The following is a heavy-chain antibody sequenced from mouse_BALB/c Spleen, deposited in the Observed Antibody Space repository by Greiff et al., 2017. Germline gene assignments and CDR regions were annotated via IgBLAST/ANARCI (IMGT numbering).Heavy chain of an antibody. D-gene: IGHD1-1*01. V-gene: IGHV1-4*02. CDR3: ARRRVITTVVAPYYYAMDY. J-gene: IGHJ4*01. Sequence: VQLQQSAAELARPGASVKMSCKASGYTFTSYTMHWVKQRPGQGLEWIGYINPSSGYTEYNQKSKDKTTLTADKSSSTAYMQLSSLTSEDSAVYYCARRRVITTVVAPYYYAMDYWGQGTSVTVSS. CDR2: INPSSGYT. CDR1: GYTFTSYT.